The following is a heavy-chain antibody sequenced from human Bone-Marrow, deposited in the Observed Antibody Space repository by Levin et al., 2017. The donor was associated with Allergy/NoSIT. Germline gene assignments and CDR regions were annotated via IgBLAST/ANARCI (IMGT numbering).Heavy chain of an antibody. CDR1: GDSVSSTNAA. CDR3: ARITGGSGWYYFDY. V-gene: IGHV6-1*01. CDR2: TYYRSKWNN. Sequence: PSQTLSLPCAISGDSVSSTNAAWNWIRQSPSRGLEWLGRTYYRSKWNNNYAVSVKSRITITPDTSKNQFSLQLNSVTPEDTAVYYCARITGGSGWYYFDYWGQGTLVTVSS. D-gene: IGHD6-19*01. J-gene: IGHJ4*02.